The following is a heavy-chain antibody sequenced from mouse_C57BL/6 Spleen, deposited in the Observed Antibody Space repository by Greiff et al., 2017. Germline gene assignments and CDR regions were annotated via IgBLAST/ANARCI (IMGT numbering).Heavy chain of an antibody. CDR2: IYPRSGNT. V-gene: IGHV1-81*01. J-gene: IGHJ1*03. CDR3: ARENYGSSSNWYFDV. Sequence: QVQLKQSGAELARPGASVKLSCKASGYTFTSYGISWVKQRTGQGLEWIGEIYPRSGNTYYNEKFKGKATLTADKSSSTAYMELRSLTSEDSAVYFCARENYGSSSNWYFDVWGTGTTVTVSS. CDR1: GYTFTSYG. D-gene: IGHD1-1*01.